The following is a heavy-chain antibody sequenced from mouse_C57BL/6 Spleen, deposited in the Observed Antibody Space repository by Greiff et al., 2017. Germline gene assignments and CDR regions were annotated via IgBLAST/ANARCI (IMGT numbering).Heavy chain of an antibody. D-gene: IGHD1-1*01. V-gene: IGHV1-76*01. CDR3: ARDGNYDPWFAY. Sequence: VQLVESGAELVSPGASVKLSCKASGYPFTDYYINWVKQRPGQGLEWIARFYPGSGNNYYNEKFKGKATLTAEKSSSPAYMQLSSLTSEDSAVYFCARDGNYDPWFAYWGQGTLGTVSA. CDR2: FYPGSGNN. CDR1: GYPFTDYY. J-gene: IGHJ3*01.